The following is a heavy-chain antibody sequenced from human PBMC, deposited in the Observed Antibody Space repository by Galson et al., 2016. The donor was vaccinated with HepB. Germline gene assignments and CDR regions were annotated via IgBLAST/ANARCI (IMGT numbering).Heavy chain of an antibody. J-gene: IGHJ4*02. D-gene: IGHD5-24*01. CDR2: ILYDGSNK. V-gene: IGHV3-30-3*01. Sequence: SLRLSCAASGFTFSSYAMHWVRQAPGKGLEWATIILYDGSNKYYADSVKGRFTISRDNSKNTLYLQMNSLRPEDTAVYYCARDQGLGDGYNYAFDYWGQGTLVTVSS. CDR3: ARDQGLGDGYNYAFDY. CDR1: GFTFSSYA.